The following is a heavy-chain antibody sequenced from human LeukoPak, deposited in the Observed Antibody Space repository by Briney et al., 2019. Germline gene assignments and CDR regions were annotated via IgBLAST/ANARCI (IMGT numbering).Heavy chain of an antibody. Sequence: GGSLRLSCSASGFPFSSYAMHWVRQAPGKGLEYVSAISDSGGSTYYADSVKGRFTISRDNAKNTLDLQMNSLRAEDTAVYYCARGEKSWINGFDLWGQATLVTVSS. D-gene: IGHD2-8*01. CDR2: ISDSGGST. J-gene: IGHJ4*02. CDR3: ARGEKSWINGFDL. V-gene: IGHV3-64*04. CDR1: GFPFSSYA.